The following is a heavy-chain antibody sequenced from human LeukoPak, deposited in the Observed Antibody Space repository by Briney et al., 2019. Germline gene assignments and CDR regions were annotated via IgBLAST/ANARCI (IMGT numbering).Heavy chain of an antibody. CDR3: ATRYSSPSFDF. CDR2: IYPGDSDT. D-gene: IGHD6-6*01. Sequence: GESLKISCKGSGYSFASYWIGWVRQMPGKGLEWMGIIYPGDSDTKYSPSFQGQVTISADKSISTTYLQWSSLKASDTAMYYCATRYSSPSFDFWGQGTLVTVSS. CDR1: GYSFASYW. J-gene: IGHJ4*02. V-gene: IGHV5-51*01.